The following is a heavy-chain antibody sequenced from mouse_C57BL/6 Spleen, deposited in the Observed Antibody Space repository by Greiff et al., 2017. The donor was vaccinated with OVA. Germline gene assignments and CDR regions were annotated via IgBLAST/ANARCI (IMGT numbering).Heavy chain of an antibody. CDR1: GYTFTSYG. CDR3: RVFTTVVADY. CDR2: IYPRSGNT. J-gene: IGHJ2*01. D-gene: IGHD1-1*01. Sequence: QVQLQQSGAELARPGASVKLSCKASGYTFTSYGISWVKQRTGQGLEWIGEIYPRSGNTYSNEKFKGKATLTADKSSSTAYMELRSLTSEDSAVYFCRVFTTVVADYWGQGTTLTVSS. V-gene: IGHV1-81*01.